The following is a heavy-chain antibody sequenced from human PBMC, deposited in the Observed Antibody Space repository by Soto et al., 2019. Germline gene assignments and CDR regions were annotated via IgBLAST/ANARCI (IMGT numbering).Heavy chain of an antibody. CDR2: ISGSGGST. Sequence: GGSLRLSCAASGFTFSSYAMSWVRQAPGKGLEWVSAISGSGGSTYYADSVKGRFTISRDNSKNTLYLQMNSLRAEDTAVYYCAKDPLLGYCSGGSCYRYWGQGTLVTVSS. CDR3: AKDPLLGYCSGGSCYRY. D-gene: IGHD2-15*01. CDR1: GFTFSSYA. V-gene: IGHV3-23*01. J-gene: IGHJ4*02.